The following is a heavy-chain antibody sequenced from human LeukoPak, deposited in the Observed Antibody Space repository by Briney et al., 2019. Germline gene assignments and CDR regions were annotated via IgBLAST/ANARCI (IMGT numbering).Heavy chain of an antibody. J-gene: IGHJ4*02. CDR3: ARDNGGDDPPTLDY. CDR1: GYSISSGFY. D-gene: IGHD2-8*01. V-gene: IGHV4-38-2*02. CDR2: IYYSGNT. Sequence: SETLSLTCAVSGYSISSGFYWAWIRQPPGKGLEWLGIIYYSGNTYYNPSLKSRLTISVDTSKNEFSLKLSSVTAADTAVYYCARDNGGDDPPTLDYWGQGTLVTLSS.